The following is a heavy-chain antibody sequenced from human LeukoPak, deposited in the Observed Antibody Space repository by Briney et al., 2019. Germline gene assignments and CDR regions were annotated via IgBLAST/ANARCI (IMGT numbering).Heavy chain of an antibody. D-gene: IGHD3-10*01. CDR3: ARDLSAGGNIIRVGS. J-gene: IGHJ5*01. V-gene: IGHV1-46*01. Sequence: ASVKVSCKASGYTFTSYYMHWVRQAPGQGLEWMGIINPSDGRSNYAQKFRGRVTMTRDMSTSTVYKDLSSLKSEDTAVYYCARDLSAGGNIIRVGSWGQGTQVTVFS. CDR1: GYTFTSYY. CDR2: INPSDGRS.